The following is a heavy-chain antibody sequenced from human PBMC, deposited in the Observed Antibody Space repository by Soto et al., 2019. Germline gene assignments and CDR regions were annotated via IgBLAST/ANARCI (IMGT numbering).Heavy chain of an antibody. CDR3: ARELITDVIIVPVEL. V-gene: IGHV3-74*01. Sequence: EVQLVESGGGLVQPGGTLRLSCEVSEFTLNSHWMHWVRQAPGKGLVWVSHDNSDGSRSTYADSVKGRFNMSRDNAENTVYLQINRLRSEDTGIYYCARELITDVIIVPVELWCRGTLVTVSS. J-gene: IGHJ4*02. CDR2: DNSDGSRS. D-gene: IGHD3-16*02. CDR1: EFTLNSHW.